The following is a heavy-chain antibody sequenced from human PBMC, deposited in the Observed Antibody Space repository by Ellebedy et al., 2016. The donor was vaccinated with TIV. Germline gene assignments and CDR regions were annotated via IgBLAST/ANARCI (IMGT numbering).Heavy chain of an antibody. CDR3: ARAYSGGWYYFDY. CDR2: IYYSGST. V-gene: IGHV4-59*01. J-gene: IGHJ4*02. D-gene: IGHD6-19*01. Sequence: SETLSLTXTVSGGSISSYYCSWIRQPPGKGLEWIGYIYYSGSTNYNPSLKSRVTISVDTSKNQFSLKLSSVTAADTAVYYCARAYSGGWYYFDYWGQGTLVTVSS. CDR1: GGSISSYY.